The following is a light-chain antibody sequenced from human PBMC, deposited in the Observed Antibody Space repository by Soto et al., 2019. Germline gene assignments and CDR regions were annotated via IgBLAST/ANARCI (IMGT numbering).Light chain of an antibody. CDR2: DVS. Sequence: SVLTQPASVSGSPGQSITISCTGTSSDFGGYDYVSWYQQYPGKAPKLMIYDVSNRPSGVSDRFSGSKSANTASLTISGLQAEDEADYYCNSYTTSSSLYVFGTGTKVTVL. V-gene: IGLV2-14*01. CDR1: SSDFGGYDY. J-gene: IGLJ1*01. CDR3: NSYTTSSSLYV.